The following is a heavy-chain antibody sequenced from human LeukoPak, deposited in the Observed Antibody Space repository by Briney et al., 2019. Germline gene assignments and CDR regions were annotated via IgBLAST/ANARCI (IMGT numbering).Heavy chain of an antibody. J-gene: IGHJ6*04. CDR3: AELGITMIGGV. CDR1: GFTFSNAW. CDR2: ISSSGSTI. Sequence: GGSLRLSCAASGFTFSNAWMNWVRQAPGKGLEWVSYISSSGSTIYYADSVKGRFTISRDNAKNSLYLQMNSLRAEDTAVYYCAELGITMIGGVWGKGTTVTISS. D-gene: IGHD3-10*02. V-gene: IGHV3-48*04.